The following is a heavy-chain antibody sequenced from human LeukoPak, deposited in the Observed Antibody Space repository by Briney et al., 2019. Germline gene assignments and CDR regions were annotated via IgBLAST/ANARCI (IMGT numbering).Heavy chain of an antibody. J-gene: IGHJ4*02. CDR1: GFTFSSYW. D-gene: IGHD5-12*01. CDR2: INSHGSTT. V-gene: IGHV3-74*01. CDR3: AKDWKSRRGYDSSDY. Sequence: AGGSLRLSCAASGFTFSSYWMHWVRQPPGKGLVWVSCINSHGSTTSYADSVKGRFTISRDNAKNTVYLQLNSLRAEDTAVYYCAKDWKSRRGYDSSDYWGQGTLVTVSS.